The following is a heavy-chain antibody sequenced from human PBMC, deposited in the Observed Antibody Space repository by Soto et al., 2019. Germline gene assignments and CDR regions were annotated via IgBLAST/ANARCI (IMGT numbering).Heavy chain of an antibody. V-gene: IGHV4-38-2*01. J-gene: IGHJ1*01. D-gene: IGHD6-19*01. CDR1: GYSISSGYY. CDR3: ARLRAVAGTVAEYFQR. CDR2: ISHSGST. Sequence: SETLSLTCAVSGYSISSGYYWGWIRQPPGKGLEWIGSISHSGSTYYNPSLKSRVTISVDTSKKQFSLKLTSVTAADTAVYYCARLRAVAGTVAEYFQRWGQGTLVTVSS.